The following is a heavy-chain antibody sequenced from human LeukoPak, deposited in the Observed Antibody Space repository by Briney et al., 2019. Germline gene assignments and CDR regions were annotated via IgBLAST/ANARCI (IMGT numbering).Heavy chain of an antibody. CDR2: INSDGSST. CDR3: ARALDDSSGYYPFDY. V-gene: IGHV3-74*01. D-gene: IGHD3-22*01. J-gene: IGHJ4*02. CDR1: GFTFSSYW. Sequence: PGGSLRLSCAASGFTFSSYWMHWVRQAPGKGLAWVSRINSDGSSTSYADSVKGRFTISRDNAKNTLYLQMNSLRAEDTAVYYCARALDDSSGYYPFDYWGQGTLVTVSS.